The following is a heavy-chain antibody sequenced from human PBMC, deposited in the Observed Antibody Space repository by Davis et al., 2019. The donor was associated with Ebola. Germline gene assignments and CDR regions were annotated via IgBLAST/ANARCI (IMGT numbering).Heavy chain of an antibody. V-gene: IGHV3-43*02. CDR1: GFTFDDYA. CDR3: AKVRRQLVWGYYFDY. J-gene: IGHJ4*02. D-gene: IGHD6-6*01. Sequence: GGSLRLSCAASGFTFDDYAMHWVRQAPGKGLEWVSLISGVGGSTYYADSVKGRFTISRDNSKNSLYLQMNSLRTEDTALYYCAKVRRQLVWGYYFDYWGQGTLVTVSS. CDR2: ISGVGGST.